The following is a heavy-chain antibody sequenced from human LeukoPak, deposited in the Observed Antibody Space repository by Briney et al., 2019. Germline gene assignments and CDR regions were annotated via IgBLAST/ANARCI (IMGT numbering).Heavy chain of an antibody. V-gene: IGHV3-30*03. D-gene: IGHD1-14*01. Sequence: GGSLRISCATSGFTFSTYGMHWVRQAPGKGLEWVALISYHGSIIYYADSVKGRFTISRDNSKNTLYLQLHSLRTEDTAVYYCATEHALDAFAVRGQGTMVTVSS. CDR1: GFTFSTYG. CDR2: ISYHGSII. CDR3: ATEHALDAFAV. J-gene: IGHJ3*01.